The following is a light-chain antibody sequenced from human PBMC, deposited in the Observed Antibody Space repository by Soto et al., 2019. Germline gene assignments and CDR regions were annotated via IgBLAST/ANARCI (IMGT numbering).Light chain of an antibody. CDR2: DAS. CDR3: QQYNSYST. J-gene: IGKJ1*01. Sequence: DIQMTQSPSTLSASVGDRVTITCRASQSISSWLAWYQQKPGKAPKLLIYDASSLGSGVPSRFSGSGFGTEFTLTISSLQPDEFATYYCQQYNSYSTFGQGTKVETK. V-gene: IGKV1-5*01. CDR1: QSISSW.